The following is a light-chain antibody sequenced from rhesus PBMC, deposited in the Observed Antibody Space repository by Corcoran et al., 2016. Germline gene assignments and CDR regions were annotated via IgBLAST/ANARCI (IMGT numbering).Light chain of an antibody. Sequence: DIQMTQSPSSLSASVGDRVTITCRTSDNVNKYLNWYQQKQGKAPKLLIYKASTLQTGVPSSVSGSGSVSVHTFTISSLQSEDVATYYCQHNFGPPWAFGQWTKVE. J-gene: IGKJ1*01. CDR2: KAS. CDR3: QHNFGPPWA. V-gene: IGKV1-74*01. CDR1: DNVNKY.